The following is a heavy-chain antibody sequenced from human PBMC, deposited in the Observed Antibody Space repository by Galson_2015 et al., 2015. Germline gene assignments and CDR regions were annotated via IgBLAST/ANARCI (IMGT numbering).Heavy chain of an antibody. CDR1: GFSLSTSREG. CDR3: AHGNSAGSHRFDP. D-gene: IGHD3-10*01. Sequence: PALVKPTQTLTLTCTVSGFSLSTSREGVGWIRQPPGKALEWLAFIYWDGDLRYSPSLQSRLSITRDTSKNQVVLTMTNMDPVDTATYYCAHGNSAGSHRFDPWGQGTLVTVSS. J-gene: IGHJ5*02. V-gene: IGHV2-5*02. CDR2: IYWDGDL.